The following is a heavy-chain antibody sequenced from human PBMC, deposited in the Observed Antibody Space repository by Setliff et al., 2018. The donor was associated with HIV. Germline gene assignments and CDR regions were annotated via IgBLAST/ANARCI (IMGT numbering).Heavy chain of an antibody. CDR1: GFPFSNYA. J-gene: IGHJ4*02. Sequence: QSGGSLRLSCAASGFPFSNYAMSWVRQAPGKGLEWVSRIYDSGDIWYADFVKGRFTISRDKSKNTLYLQMNSLRAEDTAVYYCAKNSAWAVIGSDYYLDFWGQGTLVTVPQ. CDR2: IYDSGDI. V-gene: IGHV3-23*01. CDR3: AKNSAWAVIGSDYYLDF. D-gene: IGHD6-19*01.